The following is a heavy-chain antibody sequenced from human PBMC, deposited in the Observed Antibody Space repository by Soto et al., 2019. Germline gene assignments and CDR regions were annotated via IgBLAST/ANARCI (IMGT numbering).Heavy chain of an antibody. V-gene: IGHV4-34*01. J-gene: IGHJ5*02. Sequence: QVQLQQWGAGLLKPSETLSLTCAVYGGSFSGYYWSWIRQPPGKGLEWIGEINHSGSTNYNPSLRSRVTISVYTSKNQFSLKLSSVTAADTAVYYCARGYYDYIWGSYRFWWFDPWGQGTLVTVSS. CDR2: INHSGST. D-gene: IGHD3-16*02. CDR1: GGSFSGYY. CDR3: ARGYYDYIWGSYRFWWFDP.